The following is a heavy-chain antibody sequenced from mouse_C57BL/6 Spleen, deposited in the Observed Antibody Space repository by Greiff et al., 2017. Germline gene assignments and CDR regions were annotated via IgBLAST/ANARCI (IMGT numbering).Heavy chain of an antibody. Sequence: DVMLVESGGGLVKPGGSLKLSCAASGFTFSDYGMHWVRQAPEKGLEWVAYISSGSSTIYYADTVKGRFTISRDNAKNTLFLQMTSLRSEDTAMYYCAREIYYDYDGCAYWGQGTLVTVSA. CDR3: AREIYYDYDGCAY. D-gene: IGHD2-4*01. CDR1: GFTFSDYG. CDR2: ISSGSSTI. J-gene: IGHJ3*01. V-gene: IGHV5-17*01.